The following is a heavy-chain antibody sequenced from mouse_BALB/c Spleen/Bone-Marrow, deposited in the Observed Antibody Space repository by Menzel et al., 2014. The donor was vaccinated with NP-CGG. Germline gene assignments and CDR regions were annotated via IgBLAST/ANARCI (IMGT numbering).Heavy chain of an antibody. CDR1: GFSLXGYG. V-gene: IGHV2-6-7*01. CDR3: ARDSFLITRALDY. J-gene: IGHJ4*01. CDR2: IWGDGST. D-gene: IGHD2-4*01. Sequence: VHLVESGPGLVAPSQSLSITCTVSGFSLXGYGVSWVRQSPGRGLEWLGMIWGDGSTDYNSALKSRLSISKDNSKSQVFLKMNSLQTDDTARYYCARDSFLITRALDYWGQGTSATVSS.